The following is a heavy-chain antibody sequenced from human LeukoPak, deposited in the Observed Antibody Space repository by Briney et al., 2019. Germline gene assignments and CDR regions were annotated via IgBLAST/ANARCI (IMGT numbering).Heavy chain of an antibody. CDR2: ISGSGGST. CDR1: GFTFSSYA. CDR3: AKHGPFGQQLVFYYFDY. D-gene: IGHD6-13*01. J-gene: IGHJ4*02. V-gene: IGHV3-23*01. Sequence: PGGSLRLSCAASGFTFSSYAMSWVRQAPGKGLEWVSAISGSGGSTYYADSVKGRFTISRDNSKNTLYLQMNSLRAEDTAVYYCAKHGPFGQQLVFYYFDYWGQGTLVTVSS.